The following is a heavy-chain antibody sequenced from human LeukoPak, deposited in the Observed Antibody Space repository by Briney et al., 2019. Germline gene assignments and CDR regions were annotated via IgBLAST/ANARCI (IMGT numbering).Heavy chain of an antibody. CDR3: TRGGGYYDFWSGYHSDY. J-gene: IGHJ4*02. V-gene: IGHV3-49*04. Sequence: GGSLRLSCTASGFTFGDYAMSWVRQAPGKGLEWVGFIRSKAYGGTTEYAASVKGRFTISRDDSKSIAYLQMNSLKTEDTAVYYCTRGGGYYDFWSGYHSDYWGQGTLVTVSS. CDR1: GFTFGDYA. CDR2: IRSKAYGGTT. D-gene: IGHD3-3*01.